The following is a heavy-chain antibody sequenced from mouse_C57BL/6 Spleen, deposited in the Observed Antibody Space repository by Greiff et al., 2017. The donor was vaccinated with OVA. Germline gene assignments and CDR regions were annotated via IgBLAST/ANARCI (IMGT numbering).Heavy chain of an antibody. Sequence: QVQLKQSGPELVKPGASVKISCKASGYAFSSSWMNWVKQRPGKGLEWIGRIYPGDGDTNYTGKFKGKATLTADKSSSTAYMQLSSLTSEDSAVYFWAPCYYGSRLYYVDYWGQGTTLTVSS. CDR2: IYPGDGDT. V-gene: IGHV1-82*01. J-gene: IGHJ2*01. CDR1: GYAFSSSW. CDR3: APCYYGSRLYYVDY. D-gene: IGHD1-1*01.